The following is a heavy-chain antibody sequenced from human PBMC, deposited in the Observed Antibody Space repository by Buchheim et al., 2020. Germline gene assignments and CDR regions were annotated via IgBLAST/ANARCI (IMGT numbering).Heavy chain of an antibody. D-gene: IGHD3-16*02. J-gene: IGHJ6*02. Sequence: QVQLQESGPGLVKPSQTLSLTCTVSGGSISSGGYYWSWIRQHPGKGLEWIGYIYYSGSTYYNPSLKSRVTISVDTSKSQFSLKLSSVTAADTAVYYCATTSPNDYVWGSYRTNYGMDVWGQGTT. CDR3: ATTSPNDYVWGSYRTNYGMDV. CDR1: GGSISSGGYY. V-gene: IGHV4-31*03. CDR2: IYYSGST.